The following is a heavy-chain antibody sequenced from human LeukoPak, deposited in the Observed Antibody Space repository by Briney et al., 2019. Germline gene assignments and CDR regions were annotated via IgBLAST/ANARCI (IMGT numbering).Heavy chain of an antibody. J-gene: IGHJ4*02. CDR2: FDPEDGET. CDR3: ARDRPSYGDYDY. V-gene: IGHV1-24*01. CDR1: GYTLTELS. Sequence: ASVKVSCKVSGYTLTELSMHWVRQAPGKGLEWMGGFDPEDGETIYAQKFQGRVTMTEDTSTDTAYMELSSLRSDDTAVYYCARDRPSYGDYDYWGQGTLVTVSS. D-gene: IGHD4-17*01.